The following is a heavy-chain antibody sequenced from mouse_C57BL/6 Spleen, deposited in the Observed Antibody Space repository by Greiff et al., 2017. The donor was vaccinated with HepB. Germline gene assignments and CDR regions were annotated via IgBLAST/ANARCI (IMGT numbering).Heavy chain of an antibody. CDR1: GYSFTGYF. V-gene: IGHV1-20*01. CDR2: INPYNGDT. Sequence: VQLQQSGPELVKPGDSVKISCKAPGYSFTGYFMNWVMQSHGKSLEWIGRINPYNGDTFYNQKFKGKATLTVDKSSSTAHMELRSLTSEDSAVYYCARIYYDYDGFAYWGQGTLVTVSA. J-gene: IGHJ3*01. D-gene: IGHD2-4*01. CDR3: ARIYYDYDGFAY.